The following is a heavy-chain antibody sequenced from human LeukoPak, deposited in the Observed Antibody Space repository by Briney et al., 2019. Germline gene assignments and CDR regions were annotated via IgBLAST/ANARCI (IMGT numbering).Heavy chain of an antibody. CDR1: GFSFSSYG. CDR3: AKDEGNTALFTHYFDY. Sequence: GGSLRLSCAASGFSFSSYGMHWVRQAPGKGLEWVAIVSNDGSTKYYTDSVKGRFTISRDNSKNTLYLQMDSLRAEDSAVYYCAKDEGNTALFTHYFDYWGQGTLVTVSS. V-gene: IGHV3-30*18. D-gene: IGHD5-18*01. J-gene: IGHJ4*02. CDR2: VSNDGSTK.